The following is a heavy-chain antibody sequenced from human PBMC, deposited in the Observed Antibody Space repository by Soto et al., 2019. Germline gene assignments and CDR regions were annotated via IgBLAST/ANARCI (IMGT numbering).Heavy chain of an antibody. Sequence: EVRLLESGGGLLQPGGSLRLSCAASGVTFSTYTLSWVRQAPGKGLEWVSTISGGGGSTYYADSVKGRFTISRDNSKNTMYLQKNSLRAEDTAVYYCAKVTDDQWGQGTLVTVSS. V-gene: IGHV3-23*01. CDR2: ISGGGGST. J-gene: IGHJ4*02. CDR1: GVTFSTYT. CDR3: AKVTDDQ.